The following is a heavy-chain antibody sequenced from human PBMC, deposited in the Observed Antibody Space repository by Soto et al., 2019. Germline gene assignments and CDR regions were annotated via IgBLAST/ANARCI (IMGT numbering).Heavy chain of an antibody. CDR3: ARDLGPGRFDS. CDR2: ISSSGTTI. D-gene: IGHD3-10*01. Sequence: QVQLVESGGGLVKPGGSLRLSCAASGFTFSDYYMNWIRQAPGKGLEWISYISSSGTTIYYADSVKGRFTISRDNSKKSLYLRLTSLRAEDTAVYYCARDLGPGRFDSWGQGTLVTVSS. CDR1: GFTFSDYY. V-gene: IGHV3-11*01. J-gene: IGHJ5*01.